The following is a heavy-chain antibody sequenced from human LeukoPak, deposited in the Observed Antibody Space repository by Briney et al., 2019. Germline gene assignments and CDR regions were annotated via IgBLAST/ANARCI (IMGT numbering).Heavy chain of an antibody. J-gene: IGHJ4*02. Sequence: SDTLSLTCTVSGGSISSYYWSWIRQPPGKGLEWIGYIYYSGSTNYNPSLKSRVTISVDTSKNQFSLKLSSVTAADTAVYYCAREGAYFDYWGQGTLVTVSS. V-gene: IGHV4-59*01. CDR1: GGSISSYY. CDR3: AREGAYFDY. CDR2: IYYSGST.